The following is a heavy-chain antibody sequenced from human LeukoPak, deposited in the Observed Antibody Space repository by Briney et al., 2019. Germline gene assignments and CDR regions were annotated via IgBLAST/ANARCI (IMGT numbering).Heavy chain of an antibody. J-gene: IGHJ4*02. V-gene: IGHV1-2*06. D-gene: IGHD3-10*01. CDR3: TTRGGESSPLRY. CDR2: INPSSGVT. CDR1: GYTLTGYS. Sequence: GASVKVSCKTSGYTLTGYSIQWVRQAPGQGLEWMGRINPSSGVTHYAQKFQDSVTLTRDTSISTAYLEVNTLRSDDTAVYYCTTRGGESSPLRYWGQGTLVTVSS.